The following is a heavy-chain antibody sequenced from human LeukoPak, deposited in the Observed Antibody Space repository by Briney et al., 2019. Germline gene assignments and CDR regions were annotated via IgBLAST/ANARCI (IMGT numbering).Heavy chain of an antibody. CDR2: INPSGGST. V-gene: IGHV1-46*01. Sequence: GASVKVSCKASGYTFTGYYMHWVRQAPGQGLEWMGIINPSGGSTSYAQKFQGRVTMTRDMSTSTVYMELSSLRSEDTAVYYCARVSRVRIAVATFDYWGQGTLVTVSS. D-gene: IGHD6-19*01. J-gene: IGHJ4*02. CDR3: ARVSRVRIAVATFDY. CDR1: GYTFTGYY.